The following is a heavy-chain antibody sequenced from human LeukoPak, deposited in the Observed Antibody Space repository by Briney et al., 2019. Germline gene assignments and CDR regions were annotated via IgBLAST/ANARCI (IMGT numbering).Heavy chain of an antibody. CDR3: ARELRGWGSYYFDSSGYSY. D-gene: IGHD3-22*01. CDR1: GFTFSSYS. J-gene: IGHJ4*02. CDR2: ISSSSSYI. Sequence: GGSLRLSCAASGFTFSSYSMNWVRQAPGKGLELVSFISSSSSYIYYADSVKGRFTISRDNAKNSLYLQMNSLRAEDTAVYYCARELRGWGSYYFDSSGYSYWGQGTLVTVSS. V-gene: IGHV3-21*01.